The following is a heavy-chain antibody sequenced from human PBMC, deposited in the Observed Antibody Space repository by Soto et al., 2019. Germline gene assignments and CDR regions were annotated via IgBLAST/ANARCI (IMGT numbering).Heavy chain of an antibody. D-gene: IGHD6-6*01. CDR3: ARXGLYSSSRVYYYYGIDV. CDR1: GFTFSSYS. Sequence: GGSLRLSCPASGFTFSSYSMNWVRQAPGKGLEWVSSISSSSSYIYYADSVKGRFTISRDNAKNSLYLQMNSLRAEDTAVYYCARXGLYSSSRVYYYYGIDVWGQGTTVTVSS. CDR2: ISSSSSYI. J-gene: IGHJ6*02. V-gene: IGHV3-21*01.